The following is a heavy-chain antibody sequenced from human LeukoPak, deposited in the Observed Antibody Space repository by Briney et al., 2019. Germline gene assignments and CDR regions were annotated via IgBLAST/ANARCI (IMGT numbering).Heavy chain of an antibody. Sequence: SETLSLTCTVSGASISNFYWSWIRQPREKGLEWIGYISYSGSTNYNPSLKSRVTMSVDTSKNQFSLKLRSVTAADTAVYYCARLHCSSPSCHRNWFDPWGQGTLVTVSS. D-gene: IGHD2-2*01. J-gene: IGHJ5*02. CDR2: ISYSGST. V-gene: IGHV4-59*01. CDR3: ARLHCSSPSCHRNWFDP. CDR1: GASISNFY.